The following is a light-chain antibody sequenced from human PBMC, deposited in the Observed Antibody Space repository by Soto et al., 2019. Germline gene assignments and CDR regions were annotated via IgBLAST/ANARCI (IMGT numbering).Light chain of an antibody. CDR3: QKDNSAPRT. J-gene: IGKJ1*01. V-gene: IGKV1-27*01. CDR1: QDINNY. Sequence: DIQMTQSPSSLSASVGDRVTITCRASQDINNYLAWYQQKAGKVPKLLIYSASTLQSGVPSRFSGSGSGTDFTLTITSLQPEDVATYYCQKDNSAPRTFGQVTKVEIK. CDR2: SAS.